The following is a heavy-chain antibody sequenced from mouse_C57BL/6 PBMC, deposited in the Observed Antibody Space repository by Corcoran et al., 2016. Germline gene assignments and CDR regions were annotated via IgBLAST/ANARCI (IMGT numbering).Heavy chain of an antibody. J-gene: IGHJ1*03. V-gene: IGHV14-3*01. CDR1: GFNIKNTY. Sequence: EVQLQQSVAELVRPGASVKLSCIASGFNIKNTYMHWVKQRPEQGLEWIGKIDPANGNTKYDPKFQDKATITADTSSKTAYLQLSSLTSEDTAIYYCGRGHYDNAYWYVDVGGTGTTVTVSS. CDR2: IDPANGNT. CDR3: GRGHYDNAYWYVDV. D-gene: IGHD2-4*01.